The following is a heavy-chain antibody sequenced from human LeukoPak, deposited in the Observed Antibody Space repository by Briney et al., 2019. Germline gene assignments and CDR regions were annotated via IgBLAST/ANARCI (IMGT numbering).Heavy chain of an antibody. CDR2: ICGSGGST. D-gene: IGHD3-22*01. Sequence: PGGSLRLSCAASGFTFSSYAMSWVRQAPGKGLEWGSAICGSGGSTYYADSVKGRFTISRDNSKNTLYLQMNSLRAEDTAVYYCAKSITMIVVVISFDYWGQGTLVTVSS. J-gene: IGHJ4*02. V-gene: IGHV3-23*01. CDR3: AKSITMIVVVISFDY. CDR1: GFTFSSYA.